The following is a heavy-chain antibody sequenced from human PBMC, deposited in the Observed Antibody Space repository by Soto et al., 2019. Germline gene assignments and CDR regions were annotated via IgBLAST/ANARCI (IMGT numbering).Heavy chain of an antibody. J-gene: IGHJ6*02. Sequence: SETLSLTCAVYGGSFSGYYWSWIRQPPGKGLEWIGEINHSGSTNYNPSLKSRVTISVDTSKNQYSLKLSSVTAADTAVYYCARAPPYYDFWSGYYTDYYYGMDVWGQGTTVTVSS. D-gene: IGHD3-3*01. CDR1: GGSFSGYY. CDR2: INHSGST. V-gene: IGHV4-34*01. CDR3: ARAPPYYDFWSGYYTDYYYGMDV.